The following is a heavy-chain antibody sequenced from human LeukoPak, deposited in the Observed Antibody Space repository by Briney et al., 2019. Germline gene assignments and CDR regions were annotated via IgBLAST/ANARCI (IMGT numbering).Heavy chain of an antibody. J-gene: IGHJ5*02. CDR3: ARGAAAVWFDP. CDR2: IYYSGTT. Sequence: SETLSLTCTVSGGSINSGGYYWGWVRQPPGKGLEWIGTIYYSGTTYYNPSLMSRVTISLNASENQFSLKLSSMTAADTAVYYCARGAAAVWFDPWGQGTLVTVSS. CDR1: GGSINSGGYY. D-gene: IGHD6-13*01. V-gene: IGHV4-39*01.